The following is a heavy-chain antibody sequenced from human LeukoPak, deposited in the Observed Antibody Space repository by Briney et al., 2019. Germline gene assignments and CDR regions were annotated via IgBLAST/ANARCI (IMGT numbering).Heavy chain of an antibody. CDR2: IFYSGST. CDR1: GGSISSYY. V-gene: IGHV4-59*08. CDR3: AAGTPALEF. D-gene: IGHD2-15*01. J-gene: IGHJ4*02. Sequence: SETLSLTCTVSGGSISSYYWSWIRQPPGKGLEWIGYIFYSGSTNYNPSLKSRVTISIDTSKNQFSLKLTSVTAADTAVYYCAAGTPALEFWGQGTLVTVSS.